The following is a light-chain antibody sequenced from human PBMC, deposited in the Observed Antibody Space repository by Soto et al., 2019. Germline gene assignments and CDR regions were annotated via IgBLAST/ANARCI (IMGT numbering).Light chain of an antibody. CDR1: QSVSAY. V-gene: IGKV3-11*01. CDR2: DVS. CDR3: LSRFDWSP. Sequence: EVVLTQSPDALSLSPGERATVSCRASQSVSAYLAWYQQSPGQAPRLLIYDVSNRAPGIPDRFSGGGSRKDFTLSISSLQPEDSATYYCLSRFDWSPFGGGATLEIK. J-gene: IGKJ4*01.